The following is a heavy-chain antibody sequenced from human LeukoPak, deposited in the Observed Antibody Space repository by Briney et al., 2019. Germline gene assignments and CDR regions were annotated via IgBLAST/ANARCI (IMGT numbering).Heavy chain of an antibody. J-gene: IGHJ4*02. CDR2: IYCGDSDT. Sequence: GESLKISCKGSGYTFTTYWIGWVRQMPGKGLEWMGIIYCGDSDTRYSPSFQGQVTISADKSISTAYLQWSSLKASDSAMYYCARTPYGSGSYPHLDHWGQGTLVTVSS. D-gene: IGHD3-10*01. CDR1: GYTFTTYW. CDR3: ARTPYGSGSYPHLDH. V-gene: IGHV5-51*01.